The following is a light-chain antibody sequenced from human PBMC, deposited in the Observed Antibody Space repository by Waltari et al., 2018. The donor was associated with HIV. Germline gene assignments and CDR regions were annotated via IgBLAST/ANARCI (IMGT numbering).Light chain of an antibody. J-gene: IGLJ3*02. CDR2: EVT. Sequence: QSALTQPPSASGSPGQSVTFSCTGSSSAVGGYHYVSRYQQHPGKAPKLIIYEVTKRPSGVPERFSGSNSGNTASLTVSGLQAEDEADYYCSSYPGSFPWVFGGGTKLTVL. CDR3: SSYPGSFPWV. CDR1: SSAVGGYHY. V-gene: IGLV2-8*01.